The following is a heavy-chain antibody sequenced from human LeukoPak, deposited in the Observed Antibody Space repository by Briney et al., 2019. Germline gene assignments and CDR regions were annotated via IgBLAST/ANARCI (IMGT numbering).Heavy chain of an antibody. V-gene: IGHV3-30*07. Sequence: GGSLRLSCAASGFTFSSYAMHWVRQAPGKGLEWVAVISYDGRYEYYADSVKGRFTISRDNSKNTLYLQMNSLRAEDTAVYYCAKVTPPFCSSTSCQDYWGQGTLVTVSS. CDR1: GFTFSSYA. CDR3: AKVTPPFCSSTSCQDY. J-gene: IGHJ4*02. CDR2: ISYDGRYE. D-gene: IGHD2-2*01.